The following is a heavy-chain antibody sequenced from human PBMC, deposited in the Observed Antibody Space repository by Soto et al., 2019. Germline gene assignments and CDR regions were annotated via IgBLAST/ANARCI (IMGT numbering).Heavy chain of an antibody. CDR2: IWYDGSNK. CDR1: GFTFSSYG. V-gene: IGHV3-33*01. Sequence: QVQLVESGGGVVQPGRSLRLSCAASGFTFSSYGMHWVRQAPGKGLEWVAVIWYDGSNKYYADSVKGRFTISRDNSKNTLYLQMNSLRAEDTAVYYCASSSSTSPYYFDYWGQGTRVTVSS. CDR3: ASSSSTSPYYFDY. J-gene: IGHJ4*02. D-gene: IGHD2-2*01.